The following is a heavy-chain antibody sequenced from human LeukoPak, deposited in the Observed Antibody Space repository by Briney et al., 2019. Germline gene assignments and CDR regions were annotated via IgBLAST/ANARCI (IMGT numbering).Heavy chain of an antibody. Sequence: GGSLRLSCAVSGFTFDDYAMHWVRQVPGKGLEWVAGISWNSDTRGYVDSVKGRFTISRDNARNSLYLQMNSLRAEDTAVYYCASVYSGYDWRGTYNWFDPWGQGTLVTVSS. CDR3: ASVYSGYDWRGTYNWFDP. J-gene: IGHJ5*02. V-gene: IGHV3-9*01. CDR2: ISWNSDTR. CDR1: GFTFDDYA. D-gene: IGHD5-12*01.